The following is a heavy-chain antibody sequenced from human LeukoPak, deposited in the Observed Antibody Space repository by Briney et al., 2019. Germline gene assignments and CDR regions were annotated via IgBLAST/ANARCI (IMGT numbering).Heavy chain of an antibody. D-gene: IGHD3-10*01. J-gene: IGHJ5*02. CDR3: ARGRFGEWDNWFDP. V-gene: IGHV1-2*02. CDR2: INPNSGAT. Sequence: ASVKVFCKASGYTFTGYYIHWVRQAPGQGLEWMAWINPNSGATNYAQKFQGRVTMTRDTSISTAYMELSRLTSDDTAVYFCARGRFGEWDNWFDPWGQGTLVTVSS. CDR1: GYTFTGYY.